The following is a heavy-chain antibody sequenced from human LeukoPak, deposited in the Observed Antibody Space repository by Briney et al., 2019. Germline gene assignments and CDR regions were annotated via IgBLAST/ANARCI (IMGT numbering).Heavy chain of an antibody. CDR1: GGSISSYY. V-gene: IGHV4-59*01. J-gene: IGHJ5*02. Sequence: PSETLSLTCTVAGGSISSYYWSWIRQPPGKGLEWIGYIYYSGSTNYNPSLKSRVTISVETSKNQFSLKLSSVTAADTAVYYCAREGRGFDPWGQGTLVTVSS. CDR3: AREGRGFDP. CDR2: IYYSGST.